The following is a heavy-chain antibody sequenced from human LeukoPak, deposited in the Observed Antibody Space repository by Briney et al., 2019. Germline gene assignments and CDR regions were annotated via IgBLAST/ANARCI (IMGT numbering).Heavy chain of an antibody. J-gene: IGHJ6*02. CDR1: GYTFTGYY. CDR2: INPNSSGT. D-gene: IGHD2-2*01. Sequence: GASVKVSCKASGYTFTGYYMHWVRQAPGQGLEWMGWINPNSSGTNYAQKFQGRVTMTRDTSISTAYMELSRLRSDDTAVYYCARSEPYCSSTSCYSYYYYGMDVWGQGTTVTVSS. CDR3: ARSEPYCSSTSCYSYYYYGMDV. V-gene: IGHV1-2*02.